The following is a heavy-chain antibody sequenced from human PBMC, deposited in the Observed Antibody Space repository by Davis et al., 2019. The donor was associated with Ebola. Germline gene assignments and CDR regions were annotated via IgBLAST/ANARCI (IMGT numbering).Heavy chain of an antibody. CDR2: ISYDGSDE. J-gene: IGHJ3*02. CDR1: GFTLSNYA. CDR3: AKDTSNIWFDI. Sequence: GESLKISCVASGFTLSNYAMHWVRQAPGKGLEWVAVISYDGSDEYYADSVKGRFIISRDNSKNTLYLQMNSLRVEDTAIYYCAKDTSNIWFDIWGQGTMVTVSS. D-gene: IGHD1-26*01. V-gene: IGHV3-30-3*01.